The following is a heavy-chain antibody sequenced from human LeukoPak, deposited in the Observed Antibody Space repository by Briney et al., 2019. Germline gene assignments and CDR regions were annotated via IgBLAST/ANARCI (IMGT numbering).Heavy chain of an antibody. V-gene: IGHV3-20*04. J-gene: IGHJ4*02. CDR2: IHTGGNT. CDR3: TGGTAYSGYGGY. CDR1: GFTFDDYG. Sequence: RAGGSLRLSCAASGFTFDDYGMSWVRQAPGKGLEWVSVIHTGGNTDYADSVKGRFTVSRDNSQNTIYLHMNSLRAEDTAVYYCTGGTAYSGYGGYWGQGTLVTVSS. D-gene: IGHD6-25*01.